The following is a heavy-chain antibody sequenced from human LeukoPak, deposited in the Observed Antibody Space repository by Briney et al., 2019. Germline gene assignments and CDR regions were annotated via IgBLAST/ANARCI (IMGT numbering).Heavy chain of an antibody. CDR1: GLTFTRYS. J-gene: IGHJ4*02. Sequence: GGSLRLSCAASGLTFTRYSMNWVRQAPGTGLEWVSSISISSSYIYYADSVKGRFTISRDNAKNSLELQMNSLRAEDTAVYYCARDRDADGFDYWGQGTLVTVSS. D-gene: IGHD5-24*01. V-gene: IGHV3-21*01. CDR2: ISISSSYI. CDR3: ARDRDADGFDY.